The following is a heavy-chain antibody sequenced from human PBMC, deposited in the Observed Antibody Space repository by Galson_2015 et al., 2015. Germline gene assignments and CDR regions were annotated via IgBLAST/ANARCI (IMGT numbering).Heavy chain of an antibody. D-gene: IGHD1-1*01. J-gene: IGHJ5*02. Sequence: SETLSLTCTVSGGSITSSSYFWGWVRQSPGKGLEWIGSIFYSGTTYYKSSLKSRVTISVDTSKNQFSLNVRSATAADTAVYYCARQRTLRLEWYQSAQIDLWGQGSLVIVSS. V-gene: IGHV4-39*01. CDR3: ARQRTLRLEWYQSAQIDL. CDR1: GGSITSSSYF. CDR2: IFYSGTT.